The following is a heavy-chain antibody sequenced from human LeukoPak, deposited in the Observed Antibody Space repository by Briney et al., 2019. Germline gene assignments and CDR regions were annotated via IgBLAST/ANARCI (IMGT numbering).Heavy chain of an antibody. CDR1: GFTFSSYA. V-gene: IGHV3-23*01. CDR2: ISGSGGST. Sequence: GGSLRLSCAASGFTFSSYAMSWVRQAPGKGLEWVSAISGSGGSTYYADSVKGRFTISRDNSKNTLYLQMNSLRAEDTAVYYCAPWKYYYDSSGYYNFDYWGQGTLVTVSS. CDR3: APWKYYYDSSGYYNFDY. D-gene: IGHD3-22*01. J-gene: IGHJ4*02.